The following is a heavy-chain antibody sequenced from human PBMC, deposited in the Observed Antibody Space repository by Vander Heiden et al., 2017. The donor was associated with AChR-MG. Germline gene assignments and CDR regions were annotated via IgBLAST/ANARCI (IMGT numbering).Heavy chain of an antibody. CDR2: ISSSSSYI. J-gene: IGHJ4*02. CDR3: ARAGAVAGTWDY. D-gene: IGHD6-19*01. Sequence: QLVESGGCLVKPGGYLRLSCAASGFPVSSYSRNWVRQAPGKGLEWVSSISSSSSYIYYADSVKGRFTISRDNAKNSLYLQMNSLRAEDTAVYYCARAGAVAGTWDYWGQGTLVTVSS. CDR1: GFPVSSYS. V-gene: IGHV3-21*01.